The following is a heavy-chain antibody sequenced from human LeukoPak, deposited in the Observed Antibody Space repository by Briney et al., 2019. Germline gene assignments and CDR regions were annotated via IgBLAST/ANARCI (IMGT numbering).Heavy chain of an antibody. CDR2: IIPIFGTA. V-gene: IGHV1-69*13. Sequence: SVKVSCKASGGTFSSYAISWVRQAPGQGLEWMGGIIPIFGTANYAQKFQGRVTITADESTSTAYMELSSLRSEDTAVYYCARDSRYPTVAFDIWSQGTMVTVSS. J-gene: IGHJ3*02. CDR1: GGTFSSYA. CDR3: ARDSRYPTVAFDI. D-gene: IGHD3-9*01.